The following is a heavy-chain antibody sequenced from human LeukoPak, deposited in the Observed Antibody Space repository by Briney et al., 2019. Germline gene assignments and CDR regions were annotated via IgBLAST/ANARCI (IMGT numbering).Heavy chain of an antibody. D-gene: IGHD5-12*01. V-gene: IGHV3-23*01. J-gene: IGHJ4*02. CDR2: ISGSGGST. Sequence: GGSMRLSCAASGFTFSSYAMSWVRQAPGKGLEWVSAISGSGGSTYYADSVKGRFTISRDNSKNTLYLQMNSLRVEDTAVYYCAKDPAVDNFDYWGQGTLVTVSS. CDR1: GFTFSSYA. CDR3: AKDPAVDNFDY.